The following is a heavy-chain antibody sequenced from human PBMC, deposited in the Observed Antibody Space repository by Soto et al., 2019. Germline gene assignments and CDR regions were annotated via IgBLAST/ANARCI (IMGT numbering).Heavy chain of an antibody. J-gene: IGHJ2*01. D-gene: IGHD4-17*01. CDR1: GFTFRSYA. V-gene: IGHV3-23*01. CDR2: ISGSGITT. Sequence: DVQLLESGGGLVQPGGSLRLSCAASGFTFRSYAMSWVRQAPGKGLEWVSGISGSGITTHYADSVKGRFTVARANSKNTLYLQLNSLTAEDTAVYNCAQETVGPIWYFDLWGRGTLVTASS. CDR3: AQETVGPIWYFDL.